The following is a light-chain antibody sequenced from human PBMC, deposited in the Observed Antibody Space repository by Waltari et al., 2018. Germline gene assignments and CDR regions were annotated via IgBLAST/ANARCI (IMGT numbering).Light chain of an antibody. Sequence: QSALTQPASVSGSLGQSISISCSGTYSNVGSYDLVSWYHQRPGEAPKLLIYKVLKRPSGISNRFSGSKSGNAASLTISALQPEDEGTYYCCSYASSSPRLIFGGGTELSVL. CDR1: YSNVGSYDL. V-gene: IGLV2-23*02. CDR3: CSYASSSPRLI. J-gene: IGLJ2*01. CDR2: KVL.